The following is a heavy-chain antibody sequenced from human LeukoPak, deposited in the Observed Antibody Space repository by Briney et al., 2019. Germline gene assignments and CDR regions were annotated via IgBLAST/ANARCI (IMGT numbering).Heavy chain of an antibody. V-gene: IGHV3-23*01. CDR3: AKDRLKGIAAAGTGWFDS. Sequence: GGSLRLSCAASELTFSSYAMSWVRQAPGKGLEWVSGISGSGLSTLYADSVQGRFIISRDNSNNTLYLEMNNLRAEDTAVYYCAKDRLKGIAAAGTGWFDSWGQGALVTVSS. J-gene: IGHJ5*01. D-gene: IGHD6-13*01. CDR2: ISGSGLST. CDR1: ELTFSSYA.